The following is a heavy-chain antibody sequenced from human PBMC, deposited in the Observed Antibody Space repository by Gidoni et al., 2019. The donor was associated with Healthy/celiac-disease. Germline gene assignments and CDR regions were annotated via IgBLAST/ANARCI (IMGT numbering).Heavy chain of an antibody. J-gene: IGHJ5*02. Sequence: QVQLVESGGGVVQPGRYMRLPCAAAGCTFRGHAMHRVRQAPGKGLEWVAVISYDGSNKYYADSVKGRFTVSRDNSKNTLYLQMNSLRAEDTAVYYCARDRRIAARPGWFDPWRQGTLVTVSS. CDR1: GCTFRGHA. V-gene: IGHV3-30-3*01. CDR2: ISYDGSNK. CDR3: ARDRRIAARPGWFDP. D-gene: IGHD6-6*01.